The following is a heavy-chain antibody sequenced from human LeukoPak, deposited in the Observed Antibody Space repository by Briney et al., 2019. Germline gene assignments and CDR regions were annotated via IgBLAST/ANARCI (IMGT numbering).Heavy chain of an antibody. CDR3: ASGGTDTIFGVVDY. J-gene: IGHJ4*02. CDR1: GFTVSSKY. Sequence: GGSLRLSCAASGFTVSSKYMSWVRQAPGKGLEWVSVIYSGGSTYYADSVKSRFTISRDNSKNTLYLQMNSLRAEDTAVYYCASGGTDTIFGVVDYWGQGTLVTVSS. D-gene: IGHD3-3*01. CDR2: IYSGGST. V-gene: IGHV3-66*01.